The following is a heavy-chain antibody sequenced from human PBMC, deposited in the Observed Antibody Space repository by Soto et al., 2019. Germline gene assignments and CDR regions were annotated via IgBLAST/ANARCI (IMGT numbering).Heavy chain of an antibody. CDR3: ARELYFGVVPYMDV. D-gene: IGHD3-3*01. CDR1: GFTFSSYG. J-gene: IGHJ6*03. CDR2: IWYDGSNK. Sequence: PGGSLRLSCAASGFTFSSYGMHWVRQAPGKGLEWVAVIWYDGSNKYYADSVKGRFTISRDNSKNTLYLQMNSLRAEDTAVYYCARELYFGVVPYMDVWGKGTTVTVSS. V-gene: IGHV3-33*01.